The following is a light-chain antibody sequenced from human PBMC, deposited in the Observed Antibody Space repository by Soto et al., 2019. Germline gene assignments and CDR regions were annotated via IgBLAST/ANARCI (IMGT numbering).Light chain of an antibody. CDR3: QQYGASPIT. Sequence: EVVLTQSPGTLSLSPGERATLSCRASQSVTNDYLAWYQHKPGQAPRLLIYGASSGATDIPDRFSGSGSGSDFTLTISRLEPVDFAVYYCQQYGASPITFGPGTRLEIK. CDR1: QSVTNDY. V-gene: IGKV3-20*01. CDR2: GAS. J-gene: IGKJ5*01.